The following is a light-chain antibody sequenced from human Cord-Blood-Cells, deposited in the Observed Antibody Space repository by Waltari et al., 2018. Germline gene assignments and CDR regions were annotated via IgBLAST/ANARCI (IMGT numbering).Light chain of an antibody. Sequence: QSALTPPASVSGSPGQSITIPCTGTSSDVGSYNLASWYQQHPGKAPKRMIYEGSKRPSGVSNRFSGSKSGNTASLTISGLQAEDEADYYCCSYAGSSTLVFGGGTKLTVL. CDR1: SSDVGSYNL. J-gene: IGLJ3*02. CDR3: CSYAGSSTLV. CDR2: EGS. V-gene: IGLV2-23*01.